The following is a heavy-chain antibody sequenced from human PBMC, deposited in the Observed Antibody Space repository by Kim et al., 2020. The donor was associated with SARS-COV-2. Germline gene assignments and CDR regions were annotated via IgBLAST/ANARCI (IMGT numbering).Heavy chain of an antibody. CDR3: AKRSSSSRPTIRFMDV. V-gene: IGHV3-7*01. Sequence: GGSLRLSCTASGFSFSSYWMTWVRQAPGKGLEWVANIKHDGSEKYYVDSVKGRFTVSRDNAKNSLYLQMDSLRAEDTAVYYCAKRSSSSRPTIRFMDV. J-gene: IGHJ6*03. D-gene: IGHD6-13*01. CDR2: IKHDGSEK. CDR1: GFSFSSYW.